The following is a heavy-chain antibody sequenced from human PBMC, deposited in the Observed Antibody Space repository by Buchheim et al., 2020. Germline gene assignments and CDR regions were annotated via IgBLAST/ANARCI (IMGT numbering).Heavy chain of an antibody. J-gene: IGHJ5*02. D-gene: IGHD6-19*01. Sequence: QVQLQQWGAGLLKPSETLSLTCAVYGGSFSGYYWSWIRQPPGKGLEWIGEINHSGSTNYNPSLKSRVTISVETSKKQFYLKLSSVTAADTAVYYCARGSGWYSNGGFDPWGQGTL. CDR3: ARGSGWYSNGGFDP. CDR1: GGSFSGYY. CDR2: INHSGST. V-gene: IGHV4-34*01.